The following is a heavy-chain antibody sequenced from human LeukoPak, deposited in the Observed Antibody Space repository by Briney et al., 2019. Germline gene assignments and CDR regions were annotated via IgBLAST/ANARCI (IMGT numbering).Heavy chain of an antibody. J-gene: IGHJ5*02. V-gene: IGHV4-30-2*01. Sequence: SETLSLTCAVSGGSISSGAYSWSWIRQPPGEGLEWIGYIFHTGSTNYNASLKSRVTISVDTSKNQFSLKVTFVTPADTAVYSCPRDFGAANPPGPCFPPWARGTRV. CDR3: PRDFGAANPPGPCFPP. CDR1: GGSISSGAYS. CDR2: IFHTGST. D-gene: IGHD3-16*01.